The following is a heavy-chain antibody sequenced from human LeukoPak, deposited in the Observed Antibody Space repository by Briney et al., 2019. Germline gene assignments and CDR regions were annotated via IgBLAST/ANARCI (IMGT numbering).Heavy chain of an antibody. V-gene: IGHV3-9*01. CDR1: GFTFDDYA. J-gene: IGHJ4*02. CDR3: AKANGGEEGGFDY. CDR2: ISWNSGSI. Sequence: PGGSLRLSCAASGFTFDDYAMHWVRQAPGKGLEWVSGISWNSGSIGYADSVKGRFTISRDNAKNSLYLQMNSLRAEDTALYYCAKANGGEEGGFDYWGQGTLVTVPS. D-gene: IGHD3-10*01.